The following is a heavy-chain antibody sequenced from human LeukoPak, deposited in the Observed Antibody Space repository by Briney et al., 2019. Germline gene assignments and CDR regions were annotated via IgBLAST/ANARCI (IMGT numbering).Heavy chain of an antibody. Sequence: SETLSLTCSVSRVSIITPSYYWGWIRQTPGKGLEWIGSIFHLGTTQYNPSLKNRVTMSVDTSKNQFSLKLSSVTAADTAVYYCARRLYLSSYYVSGSYYYFDYWGQGTLVTVSS. J-gene: IGHJ4*02. CDR3: ARRLYLSSYYVSGSYYYFDY. V-gene: IGHV4-39*07. D-gene: IGHD3-10*01. CDR2: IFHLGTT. CDR1: RVSIITPSYY.